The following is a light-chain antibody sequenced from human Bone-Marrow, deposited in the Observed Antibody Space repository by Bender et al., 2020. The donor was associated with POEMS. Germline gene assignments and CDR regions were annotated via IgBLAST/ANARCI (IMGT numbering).Light chain of an antibody. CDR3: QSSDSSLSASLV. CDR2: NNN. V-gene: IGLV1-47*01. Sequence: QSVLTQAPSASGTPGQRVTISCSGSSSNIGNNFLCWYQQLPGTAPKLLICNNNQRPSGVPDRFSGSKSGTSASLAITGLQSDDEAEYYCQSSDSSLSASLVFGGGTKLTVL. J-gene: IGLJ3*02. CDR1: SSNIGNNF.